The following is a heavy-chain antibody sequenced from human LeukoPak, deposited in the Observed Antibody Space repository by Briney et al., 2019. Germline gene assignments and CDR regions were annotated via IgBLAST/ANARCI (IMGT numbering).Heavy chain of an antibody. V-gene: IGHV3-21*01. CDR3: VRLRRNSDSSGYYYYYDY. CDR2: ISVRSNYI. Sequence: PGGSLRLSCAASGFTFTSHAMNWVRQAPGKGLEWVSSISVRSNYIYYADSVRGRFSISRDDARNSLYLQMNSLRAEDTAVYYCVRLRRNSDSSGYYYYYDYWGQGTLVTVSS. J-gene: IGHJ4*02. CDR1: GFTFTSHA. D-gene: IGHD3-22*01.